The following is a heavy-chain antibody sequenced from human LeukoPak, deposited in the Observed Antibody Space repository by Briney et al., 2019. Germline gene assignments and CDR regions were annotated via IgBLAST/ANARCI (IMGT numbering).Heavy chain of an antibody. CDR2: ISGSGGST. V-gene: IGHV3-23*01. CDR1: GFTFSSYA. CDR3: AKGYGYYFDY. D-gene: IGHD4-17*01. Sequence: GGSQRLSCAASGFTFSSYAMSWVRQAPGKGREWVSAISGSGGSTYYADSVKGRFTISRDNSKNTLYLQMNSLRAEDTAVYYCAKGYGYYFDYWGQGTLVTVSS. J-gene: IGHJ4*02.